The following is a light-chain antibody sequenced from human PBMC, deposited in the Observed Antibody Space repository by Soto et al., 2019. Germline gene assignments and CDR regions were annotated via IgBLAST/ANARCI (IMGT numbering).Light chain of an antibody. V-gene: IGKV3-11*01. CDR1: QSVSSY. Sequence: EIVLTQSPATLSLSPGERATLSCRASQSVSSYLVWYQQKPGQAPRLLLYDASNRATGIPARFSGSGSGTDFNLTISSLEPAYFAVYYCQQRSTWPLTFGGGTKVEIK. CDR3: QQRSTWPLT. J-gene: IGKJ4*01. CDR2: DAS.